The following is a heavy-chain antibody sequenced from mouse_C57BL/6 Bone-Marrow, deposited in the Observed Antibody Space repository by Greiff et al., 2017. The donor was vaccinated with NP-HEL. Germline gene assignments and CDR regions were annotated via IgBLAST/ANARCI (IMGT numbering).Heavy chain of an antibody. Sequence: VQLQQSGAELARPGASVKLSCKASGYTFTSYGISWVKQRTGQGLEWIGEIYPRSGNTYYNEKFKGKATLTADKSSSTAYMELRSLTSEDSAVYFCARRTTTVVATEWYFDVWGTGTTVTVSS. J-gene: IGHJ1*03. V-gene: IGHV1-81*01. D-gene: IGHD1-1*01. CDR2: IYPRSGNT. CDR1: GYTFTSYG. CDR3: ARRTTTVVATEWYFDV.